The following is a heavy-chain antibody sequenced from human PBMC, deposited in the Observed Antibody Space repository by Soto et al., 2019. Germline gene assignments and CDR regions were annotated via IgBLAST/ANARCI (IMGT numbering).Heavy chain of an antibody. CDR1: GGSISSSDYY. Sequence: QVHLQESGPGLVKPSETLSLTCSVSGGSISSSDYYWGWVRQPPGKGLEWIGSISFGVTTYYSPSLRSRLTISIDTSNNQFSLKLSSVPAADTAVYYCATSSVSRLLNHWYFDLWGRGTLVTVSS. J-gene: IGHJ2*01. CDR2: ISFGVTT. V-gene: IGHV4-39*01. CDR3: ATSSVSRLLNHWYFDL.